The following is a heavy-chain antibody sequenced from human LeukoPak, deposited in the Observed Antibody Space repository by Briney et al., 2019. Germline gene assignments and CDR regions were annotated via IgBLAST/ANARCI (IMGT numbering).Heavy chain of an antibody. CDR3: ARHPGGSSWFEGPDC. D-gene: IGHD6-13*01. V-gene: IGHV4-61*01. CDR2: IYYSGST. CDR1: GGSVSSGSYY. J-gene: IGHJ4*02. Sequence: PSETLSLTCTVSGGSVSSGSYYWSWIRQPPGKGLEWIGYIYYSGSTNYNPSLKSRVTISVDTSKNQFSLKLSSVTAADTALYYCARHPGGSSWFEGPDCWGQGTLVTVSS.